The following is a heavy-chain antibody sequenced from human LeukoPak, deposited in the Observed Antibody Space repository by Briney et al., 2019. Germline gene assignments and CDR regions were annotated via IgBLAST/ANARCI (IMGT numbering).Heavy chain of an antibody. CDR1: GYIFTKYD. D-gene: IGHD6-13*01. V-gene: IGHV1-18*01. CDR2: ITPYNGNA. Sequence: ASVKVSCKTSGYIFTKYDISWVRQAPGQGPEWMGWITPYNGNAQSAPKFEGRVTMTTDTSASTAYLELRGLKSDDTAVYYCARETKDGVFFDYWGQVTLVIVSS. CDR3: ARETKDGVFFDY. J-gene: IGHJ4*02.